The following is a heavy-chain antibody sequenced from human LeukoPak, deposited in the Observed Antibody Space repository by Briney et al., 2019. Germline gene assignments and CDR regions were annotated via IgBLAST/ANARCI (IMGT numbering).Heavy chain of an antibody. J-gene: IGHJ4*02. CDR1: GGSFSGYY. CDR2: INHSGST. D-gene: IGHD3-3*01. Sequence: PSETLSLTCAVYGGSFSGYYWSWIRQPPGKGLEWIGEINHSGSTNYNPSLKSRVTISVDTSKNQFSLKLSSVTAADTAVYYCARVMTRITIFGVAIMGGSFDYWGQGTLVTVSS. CDR3: ARVMTRITIFGVAIMGGSFDY. V-gene: IGHV4-34*01.